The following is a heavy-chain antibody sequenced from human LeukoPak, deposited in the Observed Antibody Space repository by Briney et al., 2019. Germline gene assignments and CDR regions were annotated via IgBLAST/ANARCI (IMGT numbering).Heavy chain of an antibody. V-gene: IGHV1-2*06. Sequence: ASVKVSCKASGYTFTGYYMHWVRQAPGQGLEWMGRINPNSGGTNYAQTSQGRVTMTRDTSISTGYMELSRLRSDDTAVYYCARAITGTTYYYYYYMDVWGKGTTVTVSS. D-gene: IGHD1-7*01. J-gene: IGHJ6*03. CDR2: INPNSGGT. CDR3: ARAITGTTYYYYYYMDV. CDR1: GYTFTGYY.